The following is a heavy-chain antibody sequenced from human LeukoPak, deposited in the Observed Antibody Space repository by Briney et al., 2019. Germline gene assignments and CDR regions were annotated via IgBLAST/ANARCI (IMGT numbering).Heavy chain of an antibody. CDR2: IIPIFGTA. CDR3: ARVLIGYSSGHNWFDP. V-gene: IGHV1-69*05. D-gene: IGHD6-19*01. J-gene: IGHJ5*02. CDR1: GGTFSSYA. Sequence: ASVEVSCKASGGTFSSYAISWVRQAPGQGLEWMGRIIPIFGTANYAQKFQGRVTITTDESTSTAYMELSSLRSEDTAVYYCARVLIGYSSGHNWFDPWGQGTLVTVSS.